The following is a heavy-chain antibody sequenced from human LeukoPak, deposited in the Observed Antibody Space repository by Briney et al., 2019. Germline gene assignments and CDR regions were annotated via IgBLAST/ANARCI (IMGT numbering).Heavy chain of an antibody. CDR1: GGSISSYY. CDR3: ARVDLRAAFFDY. D-gene: IGHD2-15*01. CDR2: IYTSGNT. J-gene: IGHJ4*02. Sequence: SETLSLTCTVSGGSISSYYWTWIRQPAGKGLEWLGRIYTSGNTGYNPSLKSRVPMSVDTSKNQFSLNLSSVTAADTAVYYCARVDLRAAFFDYWGQGTLVTVSS. V-gene: IGHV4-4*07.